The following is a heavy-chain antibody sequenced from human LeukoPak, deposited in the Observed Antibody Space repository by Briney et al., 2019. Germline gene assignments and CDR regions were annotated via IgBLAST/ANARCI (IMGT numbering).Heavy chain of an antibody. CDR3: ARAPRDGYNDY. V-gene: IGHV4-39*07. D-gene: IGHD5-24*01. Sequence: SETLSLTCTVSGGSISSINYYWGWIRQPPGKGPEWIGSIYYSGSTNYNPSLKSRVTISVDTSKNQFSLKLSSVTAADTAVYYCARAPRDGYNDYWGQGTLVTVSS. CDR2: IYYSGST. CDR1: GGSISSINYY. J-gene: IGHJ4*02.